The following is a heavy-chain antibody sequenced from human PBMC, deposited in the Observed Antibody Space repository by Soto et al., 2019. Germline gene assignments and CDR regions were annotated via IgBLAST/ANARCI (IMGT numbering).Heavy chain of an antibody. CDR2: ISGGGGNT. Sequence: GGSLRLSCGASGFTFSSYAMTWVRQAPGKGLGWVSGISGGGGNTDYADSVKGRFTISRDNSKNTLYLQMNSLRAEDTAVYYCAKEVYYDSSGYSYAGFGMDVWGQGTTVTVSS. CDR1: GFTFSSYA. D-gene: IGHD3-22*01. J-gene: IGHJ6*02. V-gene: IGHV3-23*01. CDR3: AKEVYYDSSGYSYAGFGMDV.